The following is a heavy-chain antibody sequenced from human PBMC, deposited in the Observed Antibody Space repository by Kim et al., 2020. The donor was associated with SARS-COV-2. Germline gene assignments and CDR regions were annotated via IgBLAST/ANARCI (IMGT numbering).Heavy chain of an antibody. CDR2: IKGHDGKT. CDR1: GFTFSTYD. D-gene: IGHD3-9*01. J-gene: IGHJ2*01. V-gene: IGHV3-23*01. Sequence: GGSLRLSCVASGFTFSTYDMTWVRQAPGKGLEWVSVIKGHDGKTYYADSVKGRFTISRDSAKNTLYLQMNSLRADDTAVYYCVKDARIDCWY. CDR3: VKDARIDCWY.